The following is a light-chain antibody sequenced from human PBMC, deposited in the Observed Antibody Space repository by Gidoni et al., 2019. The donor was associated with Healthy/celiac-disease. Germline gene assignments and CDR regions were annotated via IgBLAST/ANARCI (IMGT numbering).Light chain of an antibody. Sequence: SVLTPPPSASGTPGHRVTISCSGSSSNIRSNTVNWYQQLPGTAPKLLIYSTNQRPSGVPDRFSGIKSGTSASLAISGLQSEDEADYYCAAWDDSLNGVVFGGGTKLTVL. V-gene: IGLV1-44*01. CDR1: SSNIRSNT. J-gene: IGLJ2*01. CDR3: AAWDDSLNGVV. CDR2: STN.